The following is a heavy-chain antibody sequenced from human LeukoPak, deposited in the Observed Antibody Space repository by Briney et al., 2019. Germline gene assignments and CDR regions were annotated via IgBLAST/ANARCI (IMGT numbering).Heavy chain of an antibody. J-gene: IGHJ4*02. Sequence: KTGGSLRLSCAASGFTFSSYDMTWVRQAPGRGLEWVSSISSSSRYIYYTESLRGRFTISRDNARSSLYLQMDSLRAEDTAVYYCARDLSGVAGYTYGRGIDYWGQGTLVTVSS. CDR1: GFTFSSYD. D-gene: IGHD5-18*01. CDR3: ARDLSGVAGYTYGRGIDY. CDR2: ISSSSRYI. V-gene: IGHV3-21*01.